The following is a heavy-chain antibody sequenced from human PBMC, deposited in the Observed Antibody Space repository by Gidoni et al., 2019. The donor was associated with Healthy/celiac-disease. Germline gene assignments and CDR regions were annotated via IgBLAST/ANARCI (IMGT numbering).Heavy chain of an antibody. CDR3: AKSSTSCHDY. CDR1: GFTFSNYA. CDR2: ISSSSVTT. J-gene: IGHJ4*02. Sequence: EVQLLESGGGLVQPGGSLRLPCAASGFTFSNYAMSWVRQAPGKGLEWVSSISSSSVTTYYADSVKGRFTISRDNSKNTLYLQMNSLRAEDTAVYYCAKSSTSCHDYWGQGTLVTVSS. D-gene: IGHD2-2*01. V-gene: IGHV3-23*01.